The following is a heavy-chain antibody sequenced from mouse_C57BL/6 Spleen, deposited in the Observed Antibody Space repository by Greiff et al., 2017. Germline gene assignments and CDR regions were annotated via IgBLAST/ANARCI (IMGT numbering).Heavy chain of an antibody. J-gene: IGHJ2*01. CDR1: GYTFTSYG. Sequence: QVQLQQSGAELARPGASVKLSCKASGYTFTSYGISWVKQRTGQGLEWIGEIYPRSGNTYYNEKFKGKATLTADKSSSTAYIELRSRPSEDSAVYFCARSGDYDDGTGFDYWGQGTTLTVSS. CDR2: IYPRSGNT. D-gene: IGHD2-4*01. CDR3: ARSGDYDDGTGFDY. V-gene: IGHV1-81*01.